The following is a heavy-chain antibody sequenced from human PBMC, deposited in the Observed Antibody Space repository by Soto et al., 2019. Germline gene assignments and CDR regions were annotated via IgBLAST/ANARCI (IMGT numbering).Heavy chain of an antibody. CDR2: IKSKTDGGTT. CDR3: TTDGITYYDFWSGLNQLDY. D-gene: IGHD3-3*01. Sequence: GGSLRLSCAASGFTFSNAWMNWVRQAPGKGLEWVGRIKSKTDGGTTDYAAPVKGRFTISRDDSKNTLYLQMNSLKTEDTAVYYCTTDGITYYDFWSGLNQLDYWGQGTLVTVSS. CDR1: GFTFSNAW. V-gene: IGHV3-15*07. J-gene: IGHJ4*02.